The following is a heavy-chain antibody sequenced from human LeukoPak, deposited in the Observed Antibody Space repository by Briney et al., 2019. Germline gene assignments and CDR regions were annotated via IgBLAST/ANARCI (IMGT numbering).Heavy chain of an antibody. V-gene: IGHV4-30-4*01. CDR1: GGSISSGDYY. CDR2: IYYSGST. Sequence: KSSETLSLTCTVSGGSISSGDYYWSWIRQPPGKGLEWIGYIYYSGSTYYNPSLKSRVTISVDTSKNQFSLKLSSVTAADTAVYYCARVSDYDFWSGYFYFDYWGQGTLVTVSS. J-gene: IGHJ4*02. D-gene: IGHD3-3*01. CDR3: ARVSDYDFWSGYFYFDY.